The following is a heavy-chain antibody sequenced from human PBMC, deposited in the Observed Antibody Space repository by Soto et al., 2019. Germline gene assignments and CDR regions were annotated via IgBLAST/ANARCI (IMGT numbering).Heavy chain of an antibody. CDR3: ARDRKPFGYYYGMDV. V-gene: IGHV4-4*08. CDR2: IYYSGST. D-gene: IGHD3-10*01. J-gene: IGHJ6*02. CDR1: GGSISRYY. Sequence: PSETLSLTCTVSGGSISRYYWSWIRQPPGKGLEWIGYIYYSGSTNYNPSLKSRVIISVDTSKNQYSLKLSSVTAADTAVYYCARDRKPFGYYYGMDVWGQGTTVTVSS.